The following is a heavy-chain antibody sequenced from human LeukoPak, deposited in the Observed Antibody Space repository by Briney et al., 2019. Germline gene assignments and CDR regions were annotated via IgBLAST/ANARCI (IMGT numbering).Heavy chain of an antibody. CDR3: AGGVVAALDFDY. CDR1: GGSISSYY. Sequence: SETLSLTCTVSGGSISSYYWSWIRQPPGKGLEWIGYIYYRASTNYNPSLKSRVTISVDPSKNQFSLKLSSVPAADTAVYYCAGGVVAALDFDYWGQGTLVTVSS. V-gene: IGHV4-59*01. J-gene: IGHJ4*02. CDR2: IYYRAST. D-gene: IGHD2-15*01.